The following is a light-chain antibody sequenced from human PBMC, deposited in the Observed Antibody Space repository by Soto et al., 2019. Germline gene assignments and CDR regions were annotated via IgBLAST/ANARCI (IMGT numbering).Light chain of an antibody. J-gene: IGLJ1*01. CDR2: EAT. CDR3: SSYTDSNTYV. V-gene: IGLV2-23*01. Sequence: SPLAQPASVSGSPGQSITISCTGTSSDVENSRLNSWYQHHPVKVPKDVIFEATKRPSWVSTRFSGSKSGNTASLTISGLQAGDEADYYCSSYTDSNTYVFGSGTKVTV. CDR1: SSDVENSRL.